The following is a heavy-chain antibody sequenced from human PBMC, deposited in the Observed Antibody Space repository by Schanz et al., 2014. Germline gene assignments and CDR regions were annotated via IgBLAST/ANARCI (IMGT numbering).Heavy chain of an antibody. V-gene: IGHV3-7*01. Sequence: EVQLMESGGGLVQPGGSLRLSCAASGFTFSAYWMTWVRQAPGKGLDWVGIIKPDGSEKFYVDSVKGRFTISRDNAKNLMYLHLNSLRAEDTAVYYCAREVGGSFGQHYWGQGALVTVSS. J-gene: IGHJ4*02. CDR2: IKPDGSEK. D-gene: IGHD1-26*01. CDR3: AREVGGSFGQHY. CDR1: GFTFSAYW.